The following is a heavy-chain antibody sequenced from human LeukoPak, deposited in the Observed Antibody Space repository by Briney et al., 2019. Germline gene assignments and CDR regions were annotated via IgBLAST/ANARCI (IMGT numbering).Heavy chain of an antibody. CDR1: GITFSSFW. Sequence: GGSLRLSCAVSGITFSSFWMSWVRQAPGKGLEWVANIKQDGSEKYYVDSVKGRFTISRDNAKNSLYLQMNSLRADDTAVYYCARFAAGGAYYYYMDVWGKGTPVTVSS. V-gene: IGHV3-7*01. J-gene: IGHJ6*03. D-gene: IGHD3-10*01. CDR3: ARFAAGGAYYYYMDV. CDR2: IKQDGSEK.